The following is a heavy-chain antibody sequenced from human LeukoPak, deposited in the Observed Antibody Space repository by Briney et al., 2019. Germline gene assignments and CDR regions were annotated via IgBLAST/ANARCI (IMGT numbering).Heavy chain of an antibody. J-gene: IGHJ4*02. D-gene: IGHD4-23*01. CDR3: ARAGDGNSDY. Sequence: GGSLRLSCAASGPTFRNAFMNWVRQAPGKGLEWVSYISSSSSTIYYADSVKGRFTISRDNAKNSLYLQMDSLRAEDTAVYYCARAGDGNSDYWGQGTLVTVPS. CDR1: GPTFRNAF. V-gene: IGHV3-48*01. CDR2: ISSSSSTI.